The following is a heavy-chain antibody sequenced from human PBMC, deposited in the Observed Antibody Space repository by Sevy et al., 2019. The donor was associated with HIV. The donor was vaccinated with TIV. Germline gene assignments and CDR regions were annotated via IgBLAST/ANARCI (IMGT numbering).Heavy chain of an antibody. J-gene: IGHJ4*02. D-gene: IGHD6-6*01. CDR2: IYYCGST. CDR3: ARHAPYSSSSEGGDYFDY. CDR1: GGSISSSSYY. Sequence: SETLSLTCTVSGGSISSSSYYWGWIRQPPGKGLEWIGSIYYCGSTYYNPSLKSRVTISVDTSKNQFSLKLSSVTAADTAVYYCARHAPYSSSSEGGDYFDYWGQGTLVTVSS. V-gene: IGHV4-39*01.